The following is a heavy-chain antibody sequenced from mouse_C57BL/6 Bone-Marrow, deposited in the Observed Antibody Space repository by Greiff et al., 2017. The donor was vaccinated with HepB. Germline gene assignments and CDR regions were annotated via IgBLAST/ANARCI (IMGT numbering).Heavy chain of an antibody. V-gene: IGHV5-6*01. CDR3: ARHLDYYGSSPYWYFDV. D-gene: IGHD1-1*01. Sequence: EVQLEQSGGDLVKPGASLKLSCAASGFTFSGYGMSWVRQTPDKRLEWVATISSGSSYTYYPDSVKGRFTITRDNATNTPYLQLRSLKSEDTAVYYCARHLDYYGSSPYWYFDVWGTGTTVTVSS. J-gene: IGHJ1*03. CDR1: GFTFSGYG. CDR2: ISSGSSYT.